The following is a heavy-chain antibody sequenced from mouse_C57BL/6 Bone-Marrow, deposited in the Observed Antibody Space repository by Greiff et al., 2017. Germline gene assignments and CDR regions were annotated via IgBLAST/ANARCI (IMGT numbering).Heavy chain of an antibody. J-gene: IGHJ2*01. CDR2: INPSTGGT. Sequence: EVQLQQSGPELVKPGASVKISCKASGYSFTGYYMNWVKQSPEKSLEWIGEINPSTGGTTYNQKFKAKATLTVDKSSSTAYMQLKSLTSEDSAVYYCARVTTVVEDYWGQGTTLTVSS. D-gene: IGHD1-1*01. V-gene: IGHV1-42*01. CDR1: GYSFTGYY. CDR3: ARVTTVVEDY.